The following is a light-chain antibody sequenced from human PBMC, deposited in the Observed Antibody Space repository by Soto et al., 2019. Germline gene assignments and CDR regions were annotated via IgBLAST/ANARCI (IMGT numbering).Light chain of an antibody. CDR1: QSVLYSSNNKNY. CDR2: WAS. CDR3: QQYYTPPLT. J-gene: IGKJ4*01. V-gene: IGKV4-1*01. Sequence: DIVMTQSPDSLAVSLGERATINCKSSQSVLYSSNNKNYLAWYQQKPGQPPKLLIYWASTRESGVPDRFSGSGFGTDFTLTISSLQTEDVEVYYCQQYYTPPLTFGGGTKVEIK.